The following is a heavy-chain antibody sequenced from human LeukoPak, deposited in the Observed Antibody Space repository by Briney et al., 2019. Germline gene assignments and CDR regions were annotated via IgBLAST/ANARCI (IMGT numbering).Heavy chain of an antibody. Sequence: TLSLTCTVSGGSITINGYYWTWLGRHPGKGLEWFRCIFHNGKSYSDPSLKSRTIISVDSTKTQYSHSLRSVTAADTSFYYCAKYSSGYYYCLNWGQGALVTVAS. CDR3: AKYSSGYYYCLN. V-gene: IGHV4-31*03. J-gene: IGHJ1*01. CDR2: IFHNGKS. CDR1: GGSITINGYY. D-gene: IGHD3-22*01.